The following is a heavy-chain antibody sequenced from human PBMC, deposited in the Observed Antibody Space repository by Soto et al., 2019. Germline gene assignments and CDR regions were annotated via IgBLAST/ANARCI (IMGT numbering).Heavy chain of an antibody. CDR2: IYYSGST. CDR3: ARDVGYGSGSYNPYYYYGMDV. Sequence: SETLSLTCTVSGGSVSSGSYYWSWIRQPPGKGLEWIGYIYYSGSTNYNPSLKSRVTISVDTSKNQFSLKLSSVTAADTAVYYCARDVGYGSGSYNPYYYYGMDVWGQGTTVTVSS. D-gene: IGHD3-10*01. J-gene: IGHJ6*02. V-gene: IGHV4-61*01. CDR1: GGSVSSGSYY.